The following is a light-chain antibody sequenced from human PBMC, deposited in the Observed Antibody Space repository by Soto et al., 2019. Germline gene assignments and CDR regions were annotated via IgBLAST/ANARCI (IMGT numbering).Light chain of an antibody. J-gene: IGLJ1*01. Sequence: QSVLTQPASVSGCPGQSITISCTGTSSDVGAYNFVSWYQHHPDKAPKLMISEVSNRLSGVSDRFSGSKSGNTASLTISGLQAEDEADYYCASLTTTSFVFGTGTKVTVL. V-gene: IGLV2-14*01. CDR3: ASLTTTSFV. CDR1: SSDVGAYNF. CDR2: EVS.